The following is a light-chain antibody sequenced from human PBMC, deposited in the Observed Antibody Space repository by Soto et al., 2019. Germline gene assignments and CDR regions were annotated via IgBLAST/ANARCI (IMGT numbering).Light chain of an antibody. CDR2: EGS. V-gene: IGLV2-23*03. CDR3: CSYAGSRTVDV. J-gene: IGLJ7*01. Sequence: QSALTQPASVSGSPGQSITISCTGTSSDVGSYNLVSRYQQHPGKAPKLMIYEGSKRPSGVSNRFSGSKSGNTASLTISGLQDEDDADYYCCSYAGSRTVDVFGGGNHLTV. CDR1: SSDVGSYNL.